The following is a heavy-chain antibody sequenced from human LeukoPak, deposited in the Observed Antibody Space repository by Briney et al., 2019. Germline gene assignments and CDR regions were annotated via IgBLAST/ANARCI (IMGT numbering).Heavy chain of an antibody. Sequence: SETLSLTCTVSGGSISSSSYYWGWIRQPPGKGLEWIGSIYYSGSTYYNPSLKSRVTISVDTSKNQFSLKLSSVTAADTAVYYCARDPSSSWYSLASYWGQGTLVTVSS. J-gene: IGHJ4*02. CDR3: ARDPSSSWYSLASY. CDR1: GGSISSSSYY. V-gene: IGHV4-39*07. CDR2: IYYSGST. D-gene: IGHD6-13*01.